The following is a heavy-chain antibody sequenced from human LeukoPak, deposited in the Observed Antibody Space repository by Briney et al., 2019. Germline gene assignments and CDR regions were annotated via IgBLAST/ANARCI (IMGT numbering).Heavy chain of an antibody. Sequence: SETLSLTCTVSGGSISSGSYDWYWTRQPAGKGLEWIGHLYTSGSMSYNPSLKSRVTISVDTSKNQFSLKLTSVTAADTAVYYCTKGRGIWGQGTLVTVSS. CDR1: GGSISSGSYD. V-gene: IGHV4-61*09. D-gene: IGHD3-10*01. CDR3: TKGRGI. CDR2: LYTSGSM. J-gene: IGHJ4*02.